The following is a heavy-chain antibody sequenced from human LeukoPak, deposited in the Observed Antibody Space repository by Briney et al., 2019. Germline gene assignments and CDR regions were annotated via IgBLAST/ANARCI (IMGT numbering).Heavy chain of an antibody. V-gene: IGHV3-21*01. CDR2: ISGSSSYI. D-gene: IGHD5-18*01. CDR3: VRADAKTTAMVAY. CDR1: GFTFSSYS. J-gene: IGHJ4*02. Sequence: GGSLRLSCAASGFTFSSYSMNWVRQAPGKGLEWVSAISGSSSYIYYADSVKGRFTISRDNAKNSLYLQMSSLRVEDTAVYYCVRADAKTTAMVAYWGRGTLVAVSS.